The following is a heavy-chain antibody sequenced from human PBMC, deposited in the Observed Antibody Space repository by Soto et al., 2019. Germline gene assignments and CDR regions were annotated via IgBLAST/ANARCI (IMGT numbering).Heavy chain of an antibody. J-gene: IGHJ6*02. CDR1: GYTFTRHH. Sequence: QVQLVQSGAEVKNLGASVKVSCQASGYTFTRHHIHWVRQAPGQGLEWMGWISAYNGNTNYAQKLQGRVTMTTDTSTSTAYMELRSLRSDDTAVYYCARGVVSSSWPYYYYGMDVWGQGTTVTVSS. CDR3: ARGVVSSSWPYYYYGMDV. V-gene: IGHV1-18*04. CDR2: ISAYNGNT. D-gene: IGHD6-13*01.